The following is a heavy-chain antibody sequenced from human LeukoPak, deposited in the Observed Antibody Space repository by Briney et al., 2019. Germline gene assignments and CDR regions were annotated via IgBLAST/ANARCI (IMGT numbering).Heavy chain of an antibody. J-gene: IGHJ4*02. CDR3: ARPSGLDSSGYYPLDY. V-gene: IGHV5-51*01. CDR1: GYSFTSYW. Sequence: GESLKISCKGSGYSFTSYWIGWVRQMPGKGLEWMGIIYPGDSDTRYSPSFQGQVTISADRSTSTAYLQWSSLKASDTAMYYCARPSGLDSSGYYPLDYRGQGTLVTVSS. CDR2: IYPGDSDT. D-gene: IGHD3-22*01.